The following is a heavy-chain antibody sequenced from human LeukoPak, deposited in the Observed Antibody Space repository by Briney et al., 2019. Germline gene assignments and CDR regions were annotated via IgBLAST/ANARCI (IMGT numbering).Heavy chain of an antibody. Sequence: SETLSLTCVVYGGSFSGYYWSWIRQPPGKGLEWIGEINHSGSTNYNPSLKSRVTISVDTSKNQFSLKLSSVTAADTAVYYCAVGSGLGYWGQGTLVTVSS. CDR3: AVGSGLGY. J-gene: IGHJ4*02. CDR2: INHSGST. D-gene: IGHD1-26*01. CDR1: GGSFSGYY. V-gene: IGHV4-34*01.